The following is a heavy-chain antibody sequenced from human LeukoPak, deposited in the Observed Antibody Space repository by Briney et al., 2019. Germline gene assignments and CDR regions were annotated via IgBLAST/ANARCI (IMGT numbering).Heavy chain of an antibody. CDR3: AKRVSGSPYYFDY. J-gene: IGHJ4*02. V-gene: IGHV3-23*01. CDR2: VSYSGANT. D-gene: IGHD3-10*01. CDR1: GFTFTSYA. Sequence: GGSLRLSCAASGFTFTSYAMSSVRQAPGKGLEWVSTVSYSGANTYYADSVKGRFTISRDNSKNTLYLQMISLRAEDTAVYYCAKRVSGSPYYFDYWGQGTLVTVSS.